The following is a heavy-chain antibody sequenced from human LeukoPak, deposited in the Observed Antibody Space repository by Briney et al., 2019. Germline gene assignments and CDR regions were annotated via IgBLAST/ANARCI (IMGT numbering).Heavy chain of an antibody. CDR2: IKQDGSEK. CDR1: GLTLSNYW. D-gene: IGHD1-26*01. Sequence: GGSLRPSCTASGLTLSNYWMIWVRQAPGKGLQWVAKIKQDGSEKYYVDSVKGRFTISRDNAENSPYLQMNSLRVEDTAVYYCAARSSGNPYFWGQGTLVTVSS. J-gene: IGHJ4*02. V-gene: IGHV3-7*03. CDR3: AARSSGNPYF.